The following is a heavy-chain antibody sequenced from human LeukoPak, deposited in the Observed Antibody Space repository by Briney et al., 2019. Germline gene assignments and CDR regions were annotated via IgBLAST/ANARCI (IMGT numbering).Heavy chain of an antibody. J-gene: IGHJ4*02. CDR3: ARGLPNYYDTSGYYSSTSVPTPRFDF. CDR1: GGSISSGGYS. Sequence: PSETLSLTCAVSGGSISSGGYSWSWIRQPPGKGLEWIGYIYYSGSTDYNPSLNSRVTISIDTSKSQFSLKLRSVTAADTAVYYCARGLPNYYDTSGYYSSTSVPTPRFDFWGQGTLVTVSS. V-gene: IGHV4-61*08. CDR2: IYYSGST. D-gene: IGHD3-22*01.